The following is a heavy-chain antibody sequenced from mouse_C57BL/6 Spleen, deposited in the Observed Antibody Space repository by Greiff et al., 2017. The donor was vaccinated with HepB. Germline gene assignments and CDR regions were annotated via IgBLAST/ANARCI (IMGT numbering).Heavy chain of an antibody. J-gene: IGHJ1*03. V-gene: IGHV1-82*01. CDR3: ARSTVVPSYWYFDV. D-gene: IGHD1-1*01. CDR2: IYPGDGDT. Sequence: QVQLQQSGPELVKPGASVKISCKASGYAFSSSWMNWVKQRPGKGLEWIGRIYPGDGDTNYNGKFKGKATLTADKSSSTAYMQLSSLTSEDSAVYFCARSTVVPSYWYFDVRGTGTTVTVSS. CDR1: GYAFSSSW.